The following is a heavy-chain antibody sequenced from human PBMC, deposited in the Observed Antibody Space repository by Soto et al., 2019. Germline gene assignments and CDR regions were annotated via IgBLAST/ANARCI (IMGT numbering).Heavy chain of an antibody. D-gene: IGHD3-22*01. V-gene: IGHV4-39*01. CDR1: GGSISSSSYY. CDR2: IYYSGST. J-gene: IGHJ4*02. CDR3: ARPGDSSGYYPPFDY. Sequence: QLQLQESGPGLVKPSETLSLTCPVSGGSISSSSYYWGWIRQPPGKGLEWIGSIYYSGSTYYNPSLKSRVTISVDTSKNQFSLKLSAVTAADTAVYYCARPGDSSGYYPPFDYWGQGTLVTVSS.